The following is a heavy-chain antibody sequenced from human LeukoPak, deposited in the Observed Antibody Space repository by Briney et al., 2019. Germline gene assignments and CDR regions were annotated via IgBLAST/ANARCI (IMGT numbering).Heavy chain of an antibody. D-gene: IGHD6-19*01. J-gene: IGHJ4*02. V-gene: IGHV4-61*02. CDR1: HDSISSGRYY. CDR2: VYTSGTV. Sequence: SETLSLTCTVSHDSISSGRYYWTWIRQPAGKRLEYIGRVYTSGTVNYNPSLRSRVTISLDTSKNQFSLKLSSVTAADTAVYYCAREGSSGWYPLKYFDYWGQGTLVTVSS. CDR3: AREGSSGWYPLKYFDY.